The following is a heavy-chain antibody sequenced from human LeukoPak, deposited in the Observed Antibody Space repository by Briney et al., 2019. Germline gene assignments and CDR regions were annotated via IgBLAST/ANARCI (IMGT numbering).Heavy chain of an antibody. D-gene: IGHD6-13*01. CDR2: ISYDGSNK. V-gene: IGHV3-30*18. J-gene: IGHJ4*02. Sequence: SGGSLRLSCAASGFTFSSYGMHWVRQAPGKGLEWVAVISYDGSNKYYADSVKGRFTISRDNSKNTLYLQMNSLRAEDTAVYHCAKDRLLVISSSWYDYWGQGTLVTVSS. CDR1: GFTFSSYG. CDR3: AKDRLLVISSSWYDY.